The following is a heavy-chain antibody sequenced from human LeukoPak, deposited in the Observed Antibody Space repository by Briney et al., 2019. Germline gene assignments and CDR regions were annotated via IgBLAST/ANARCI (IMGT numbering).Heavy chain of an antibody. V-gene: IGHV1-2*06. Sequence: GASVKVSCKASGYTFTGYHMHWVRQAPGQGLEWMGRINPNSGDTNYAQKFQGRVAMTRDTSISTAFMELTRLRSDDTAVYYCARDWTYYYDSSGYSGDYWGQGTLVTVSS. D-gene: IGHD3-22*01. CDR3: ARDWTYYYDSSGYSGDY. CDR2: INPNSGDT. J-gene: IGHJ4*02. CDR1: GYTFTGYH.